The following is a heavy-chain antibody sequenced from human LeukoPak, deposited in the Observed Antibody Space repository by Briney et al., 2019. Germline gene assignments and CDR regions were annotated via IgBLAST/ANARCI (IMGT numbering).Heavy chain of an antibody. J-gene: IGHJ4*02. CDR2: ISSSSSTI. V-gene: IGHV3-48*02. D-gene: IGHD3-22*01. Sequence: PGGSLRLSCAASGFTFSSYWMNWVRQAPGKGLEWVSYISSSSSTIYYVDSVKGRFTISRDNAKNSLYLQMNSLRDEDTTVYYCASIYDSSGHELDYWGQGTLVTVSS. CDR3: ASIYDSSGHELDY. CDR1: GFTFSSYW.